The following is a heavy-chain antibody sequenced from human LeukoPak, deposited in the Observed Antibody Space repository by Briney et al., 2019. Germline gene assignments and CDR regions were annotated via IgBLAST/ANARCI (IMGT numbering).Heavy chain of an antibody. V-gene: IGHV3-20*04. J-gene: IGHJ4*02. CDR3: ARAVRVRGVITYYFDY. CDR2: INWDGGST. D-gene: IGHD3-10*01. Sequence: PGGSLRLSCAASGFTFDEYGMSWVRQAPGKGLEWVSSINWDGGSTAYADSVQGRFTISRDNAKNSLHLQMKSLRAEDTAVYYCARAVRVRGVITYYFDYWGQGTLVTVSS. CDR1: GFTFDEYG.